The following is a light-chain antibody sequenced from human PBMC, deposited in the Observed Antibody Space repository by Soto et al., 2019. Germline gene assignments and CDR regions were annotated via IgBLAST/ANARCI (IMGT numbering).Light chain of an antibody. V-gene: IGLV2-14*01. CDR2: EVN. CDR1: TSDVGSYNY. CDR3: SSFTTRSTWV. J-gene: IGLJ3*02. Sequence: QSALTQPASVSGSPGQSITISCTGGTSDVGSYNYVSWYQQHPGKAPKLMMYEVNNRPSGVSNRFSGSKSGTTASLTISGLQAEDEGDYYCSSFTTRSTWVFGGGTKLTVL.